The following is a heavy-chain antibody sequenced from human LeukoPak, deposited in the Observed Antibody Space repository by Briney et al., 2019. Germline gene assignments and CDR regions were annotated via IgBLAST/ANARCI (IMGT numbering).Heavy chain of an antibody. CDR3: ARDSNLGLVRGVLSDY. J-gene: IGHJ4*02. CDR2: INPNSGGT. D-gene: IGHD3-10*01. V-gene: IGHV1-2*02. CDR1: GYTFTGYY. Sequence: ASVKVSCNASGYTFTGYYMHWVRQAPGQGLEWMGWINPNSGGTNYAQKFQGRVTMTRDTSISTAYMELSRLRSDDTAVYYCARDSNLGLVRGVLSDYWGQGTLVTVSS.